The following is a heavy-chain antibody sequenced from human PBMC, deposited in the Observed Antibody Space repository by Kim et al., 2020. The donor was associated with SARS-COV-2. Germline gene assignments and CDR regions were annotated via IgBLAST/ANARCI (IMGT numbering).Heavy chain of an antibody. CDR3: ARVYYGSGSYSIDY. Sequence: ASVKVSCKASGYTFTSYGISWVRQAPGQGLEWMGWISAYNGNTNYAQKLQGRVTMTTDTSTSTAYMELRSLRSDDTAVYYCARVYYGSGSYSIDYWGQGTLVTVSS. V-gene: IGHV1-18*01. D-gene: IGHD3-10*01. CDR1: GYTFTSYG. CDR2: ISAYNGNT. J-gene: IGHJ4*02.